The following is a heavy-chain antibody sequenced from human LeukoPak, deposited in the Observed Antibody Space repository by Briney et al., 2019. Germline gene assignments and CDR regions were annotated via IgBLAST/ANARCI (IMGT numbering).Heavy chain of an antibody. CDR1: GGSISGWY. CDR2: IYYSGST. V-gene: IGHV4-59*01. J-gene: IGHJ4*02. D-gene: IGHD6-13*01. CDR3: ARAISLRSWYE. Sequence: SETLSLTCAVSGGSISGWYWSWIRQPPGKGLEWIGHIYYSGSTNYNPSLKSRVTISVDTSKNQFSLKLSSVTTADTAVYYCARAISLRSWYEWGQRTLVTVSS.